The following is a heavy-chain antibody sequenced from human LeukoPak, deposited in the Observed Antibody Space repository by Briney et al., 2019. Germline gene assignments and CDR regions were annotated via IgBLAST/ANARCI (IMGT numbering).Heavy chain of an antibody. D-gene: IGHD1-26*01. J-gene: IGHJ5*02. CDR2: IYTSGST. CDR3: ARMISSGSYLAWFDP. CDR1: GGSISSYY. Sequence: SETLSLTCTVSGGSISSYYWSWIRQPAGRGLDWIGRIYTSGSTNYNPSLKSRVTMSVDTSKNQFSLKLSSVTAADTAVYYCARMISSGSYLAWFDPWGQGTLVTVSS. V-gene: IGHV4-4*07.